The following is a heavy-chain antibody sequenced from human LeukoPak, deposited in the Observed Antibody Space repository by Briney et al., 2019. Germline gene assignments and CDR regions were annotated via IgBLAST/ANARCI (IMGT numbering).Heavy chain of an antibody. CDR3: ARAILDYYDSSGYNYFDY. CDR2: INPSGGST. J-gene: IGHJ4*02. V-gene: IGHV1-46*01. Sequence: GASVKVSCKASGYTFTGYYMHWVRQAPGQGLEWMGIINPSGGSTSYAQKFQGRVTMTRDMSTSTVYMELSSLRSEDTAVYYCARAILDYYDSSGYNYFDYWGQGTLVTVSS. CDR1: GYTFTGYY. D-gene: IGHD3-22*01.